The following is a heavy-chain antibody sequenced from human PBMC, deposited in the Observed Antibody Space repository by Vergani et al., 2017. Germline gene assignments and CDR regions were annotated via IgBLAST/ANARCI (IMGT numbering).Heavy chain of an antibody. CDR1: GGSISSYY. V-gene: IGHV4-59*01. Sequence: QVQLQESGPGLVKPSETLSLTCTVSGGSISSYYWCWIRQPPGKGLEWIGYIYYSGSTNYNPSLKSRVTISVDTSKNQFSLKLSSVTAADTAVYYCARHGSGSYGGNWCDPGGQGTLVTVSS. CDR3: ARHGSGSYGGNWCDP. CDR2: IYYSGST. D-gene: IGHD3-10*01. J-gene: IGHJ5*02.